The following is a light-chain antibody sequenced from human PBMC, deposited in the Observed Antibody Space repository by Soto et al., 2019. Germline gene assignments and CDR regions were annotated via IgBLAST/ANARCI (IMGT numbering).Light chain of an antibody. CDR3: MQTTPPPYT. CDR1: QSLVHSDGNTY. CDR2: KIY. Sequence: DIVMTQTPLSSPVTLGQPASISCRSSQSLVHSDGNTYLGWLQQRPGQSPRLIINKIYNRVSGVPDRFSGSGVVTDFTMEVRMVEAEDVGVYYGMQTTPPPYTFGQGTKLEIK. J-gene: IGKJ2*01. V-gene: IGKV2-24*01.